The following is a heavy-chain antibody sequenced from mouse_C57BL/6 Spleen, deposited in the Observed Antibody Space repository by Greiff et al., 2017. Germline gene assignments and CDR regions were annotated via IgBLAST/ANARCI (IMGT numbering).Heavy chain of an antibody. Sequence: QVQLQQSGAELVKPGASVKISCKASGYAFSSYWMNWVKQRPGKGLEWIGQIYPGDGDTNYNGKFKGKATLTADKSSSTAYMQLSSLTSEDSAVYFCARVNGNYWYFDVWGTGTTVTVSS. J-gene: IGHJ1*03. V-gene: IGHV1-80*01. D-gene: IGHD2-1*01. CDR1: GYAFSSYW. CDR3: ARVNGNYWYFDV. CDR2: IYPGDGDT.